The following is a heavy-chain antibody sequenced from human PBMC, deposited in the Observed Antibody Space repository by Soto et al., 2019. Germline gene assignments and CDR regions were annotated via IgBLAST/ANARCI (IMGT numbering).Heavy chain of an antibody. CDR2: LSISRSTI. V-gene: IGHV3-48*02. CDR3: VRGRSDSLMDV. J-gene: IGHJ6*02. CDR1: GFTLNTYS. Sequence: PGGSLRLSCAGSGFTLNTYSMNWVRQAPGKGLEWASYLSISRSTIYYADSVKGRFTISRDDAKNSLYLQMNSLRDDDTAVYFCVRGRSDSLMDVWGQGTTVTVSS.